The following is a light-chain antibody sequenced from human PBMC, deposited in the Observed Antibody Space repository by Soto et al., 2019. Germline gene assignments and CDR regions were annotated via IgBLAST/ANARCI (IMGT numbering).Light chain of an antibody. Sequence: DIVMTQSPDSLAVSLGERATINCKSSQSLLHSSNNKNYLAWYQQKPRQPPKLIIYWASTRESGVPDRFSGSGSGTDFTLTITSLQAEDVAVYYCQQYCVRPWTFGQGTKVEIK. CDR3: QQYCVRPWT. CDR1: QSLLHSSNNKNY. CDR2: WAS. J-gene: IGKJ1*01. V-gene: IGKV4-1*01.